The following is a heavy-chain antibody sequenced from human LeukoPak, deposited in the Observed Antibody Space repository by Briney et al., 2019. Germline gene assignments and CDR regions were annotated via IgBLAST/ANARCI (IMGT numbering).Heavy chain of an antibody. Sequence: ASVKVSCKASGYTFTSYGISWVRQAPGQGLEWMGWISAYNGNTNYAQKLQGRVTMTTDTSTSTACMELRSLRSDDTAVYYCARDVGLWDIAAAGPTHDAFDIWGQGTMVTVSS. CDR1: GYTFTSYG. V-gene: IGHV1-18*01. CDR2: ISAYNGNT. CDR3: ARDVGLWDIAAAGPTHDAFDI. D-gene: IGHD6-13*01. J-gene: IGHJ3*02.